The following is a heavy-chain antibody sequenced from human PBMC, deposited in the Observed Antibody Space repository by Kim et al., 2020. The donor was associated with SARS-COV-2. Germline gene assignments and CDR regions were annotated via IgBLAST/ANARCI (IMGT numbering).Heavy chain of an antibody. J-gene: IGHJ4*02. CDR3: RSRHYYDSSGYEY. D-gene: IGHD3-22*01. Sequence: YADSVKGRFTISRDNAKNSLYLQMNSLRDEDTAVYYCRSRHYYDSSGYEYWGQGTLVTVSS. V-gene: IGHV3-48*02.